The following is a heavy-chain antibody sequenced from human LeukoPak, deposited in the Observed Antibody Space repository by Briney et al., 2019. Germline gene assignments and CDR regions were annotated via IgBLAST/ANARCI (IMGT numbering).Heavy chain of an antibody. CDR2: IYHSGST. CDR1: GYSISSGYY. D-gene: IGHD6-6*01. CDR3: ARGSIAARGDFDY. V-gene: IGHV4-38-2*01. Sequence: PSETLSLTCAVSGYSISSGYYWGWIRQPPGKGLEWIGSIYHSGSTYYNPSLKSRDTISVDTSKNQFSLKLSSVTAADTAVYYCARGSIAARGDFDYWGQGTLVTVSS. J-gene: IGHJ4*02.